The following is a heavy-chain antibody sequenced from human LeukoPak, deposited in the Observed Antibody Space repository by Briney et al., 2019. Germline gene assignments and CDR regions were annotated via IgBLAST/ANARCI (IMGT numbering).Heavy chain of an antibody. CDR2: IYYSGST. CDR3: ARLSIAAAGTAGYSTLSGWYFDL. Sequence: PSETLSLTCTVSGGSISSYYWSWIQQPPGKGLEWIGYIYYSGSTNYNPSLKSRVTISVDTSKNQFSLKLSSVTAADTAVYYCARLSIAAAGTAGYSTLSGWYFDLWGRGTLVTVSS. CDR1: GGSISSYY. V-gene: IGHV4-59*08. D-gene: IGHD6-13*01. J-gene: IGHJ2*01.